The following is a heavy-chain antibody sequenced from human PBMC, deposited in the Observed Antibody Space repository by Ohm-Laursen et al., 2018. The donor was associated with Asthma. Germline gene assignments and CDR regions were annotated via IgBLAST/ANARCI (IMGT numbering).Heavy chain of an antibody. D-gene: IGHD1-1*01. CDR3: ARDKQLDYAFDI. CDR2: IYPRGGTP. J-gene: IGHJ3*02. Sequence: SVKVSCKASGYTFTNYYMHWVRQAPGQGLEWMGVIYPRGGTPTYAQKFQGRVTMTRDTSTSTVYMELSSLRSEDTAVYYCARDKQLDYAFDIWGQGTMVTVSS. V-gene: IGHV1-46*01. CDR1: GYTFTNYY.